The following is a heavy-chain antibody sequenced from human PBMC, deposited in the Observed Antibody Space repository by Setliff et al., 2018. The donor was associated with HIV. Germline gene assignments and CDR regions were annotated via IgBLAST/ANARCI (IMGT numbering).Heavy chain of an antibody. CDR1: GYSFTGYY. D-gene: IGHD3-3*01. CDR3: ARSGRITIFGVAAMAS. J-gene: IGHJ5*02. V-gene: IGHV1-2*02. Sequence: GASVKVSCKASGYSFTGYYIHWVRQAPGQGLEWMGWINPNSGGTNYAQKFQGRVTLTSDTSTSAAYMELSRLRSDDTALYYCARSGRITIFGVAAMASWGQGTLVTVSS. CDR2: INPNSGGT.